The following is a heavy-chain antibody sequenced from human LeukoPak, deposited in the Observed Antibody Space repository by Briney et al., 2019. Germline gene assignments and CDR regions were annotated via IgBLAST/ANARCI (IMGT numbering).Heavy chain of an antibody. Sequence: SETLSLTCTVSGGSISSYYWSWLRQPPGKGLEWSGYIYYSGSTNYNPSLKSRATISVDTSKNQFSLTLNSVTAADTAVYYCAREPSTVSAYIWGQGTLVTVSS. CDR1: GGSISSYY. CDR3: AREPSTVSAYI. CDR2: IYYSGST. V-gene: IGHV4-59*01. D-gene: IGHD4-17*01. J-gene: IGHJ4*02.